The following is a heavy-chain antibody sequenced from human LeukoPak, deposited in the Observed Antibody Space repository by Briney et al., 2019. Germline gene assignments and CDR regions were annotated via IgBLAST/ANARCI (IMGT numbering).Heavy chain of an antibody. CDR2: ISAYNGNT. J-gene: IGHJ4*02. Sequence: ASVKVSCKASGYTFTSYGISWVRQAPGQGLEWMGWISAYNGNTNYAQKLQGRVTMTTDTSTSTAYMELRSLRSDDTAVYYCARVRRGNWNDVPAEDYWGQGTLVTVSS. CDR3: ARVRRGNWNDVPAEDY. D-gene: IGHD1-1*01. CDR1: GYTFTSYG. V-gene: IGHV1-18*01.